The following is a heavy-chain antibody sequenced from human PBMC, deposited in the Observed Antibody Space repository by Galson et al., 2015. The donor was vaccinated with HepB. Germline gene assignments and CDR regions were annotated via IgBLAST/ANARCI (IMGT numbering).Heavy chain of an antibody. CDR2: IYHTGST. CDR3: ARPRAPANIPGIPAGDWFDP. V-gene: IGHV4-4*02. Sequence: ETLSLTCAVSGDSISSSNWWSWVRQPPGKGLEWIGEIYHTGSTNYNPSLKSRVTISMDKSKNQFSLELSSVTAADTAVYYCARPRAPANIPGIPAGDWFDPWGQGTLVTVSS. D-gene: IGHD2-2*01. CDR1: GDSISSSNW. J-gene: IGHJ5*02.